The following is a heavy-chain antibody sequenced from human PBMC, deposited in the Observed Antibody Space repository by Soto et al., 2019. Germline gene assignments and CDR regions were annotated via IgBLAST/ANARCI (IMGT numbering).Heavy chain of an antibody. D-gene: IGHD5-12*01. Sequence: QSLSLTCAVSGESVSSNSASWNWIRKSPSRGLEWLGRTYYRSKWYNDYAVSVKSRITINPDTSKNQFSLQLNSVTPEDTAVYYCARDRLATIPRASSPYYYGMDVWGQGTTVTVSS. CDR3: ARDRLATIPRASSPYYYGMDV. CDR2: TYYRSKWYN. J-gene: IGHJ6*02. CDR1: GESVSSNSAS. V-gene: IGHV6-1*01.